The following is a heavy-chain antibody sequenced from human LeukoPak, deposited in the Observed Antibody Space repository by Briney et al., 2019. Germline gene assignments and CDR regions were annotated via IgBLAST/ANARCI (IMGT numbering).Heavy chain of an antibody. Sequence: GASVKASCKASGYTFTSYGISWVRQAPGQGLEWMGWISAYNGNTNYAQKLQGRVTMTTDTSTSTAYMELRSLRSDDTAVYYCARDQTSSGWKGSFDYWGQGTLVTVSS. CDR3: ARDQTSSGWKGSFDY. D-gene: IGHD6-19*01. J-gene: IGHJ4*02. V-gene: IGHV1-18*01. CDR1: GYTFTSYG. CDR2: ISAYNGNT.